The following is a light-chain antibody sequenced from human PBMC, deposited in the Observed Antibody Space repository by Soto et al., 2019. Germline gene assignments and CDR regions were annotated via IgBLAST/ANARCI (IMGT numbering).Light chain of an antibody. J-gene: IGKJ1*01. V-gene: IGKV3-11*01. CDR2: QTS. Sequence: EVLLTQSPATLSTFPGDRATPSRGASQYINTRLAWYQHRPGQAPRLLIYQTSIRAAGIPARFSASGSGTDFTLTISDVQPEDFALYYCHQRQSWPRTFGQGTKVDIK. CDR1: QYINTR. CDR3: HQRQSWPRT.